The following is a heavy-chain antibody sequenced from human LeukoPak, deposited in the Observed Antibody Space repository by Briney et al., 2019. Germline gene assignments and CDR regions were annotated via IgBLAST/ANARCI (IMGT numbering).Heavy chain of an antibody. D-gene: IGHD3-3*01. CDR1: GGSFSGYY. J-gene: IGHJ6*03. Sequence: PSETLSLTCAVYGGSFSGYYWSWIRQPPGKGLEWIGEINHSGSTNYNPSPKSRVTILVDTSKNQFSLKLSSVTAADTAVYYCARGSNFWSGYYRGYYYYMDVWGKGTTVTASS. CDR2: INHSGST. CDR3: ARGSNFWSGYYRGYYYYMDV. V-gene: IGHV4-34*01.